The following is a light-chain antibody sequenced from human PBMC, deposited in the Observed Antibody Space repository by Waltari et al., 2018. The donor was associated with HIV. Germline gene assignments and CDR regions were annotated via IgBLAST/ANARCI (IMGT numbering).Light chain of an antibody. J-gene: IGKJ1*01. Sequence: SVMTQSPDSLAVSLGERATINCKSSQSVLDSSNNKNYLAWYQQKPGQTPKLLIYWASTRESRVPDRFSGSGSGTDFTLASSSLQAEDVAVYFCQPYYSTPQPFGQGTKVEVK. CDR3: QPYYSTPQP. CDR1: QSVLDSSNNKNY. V-gene: IGKV4-1*01. CDR2: WAS.